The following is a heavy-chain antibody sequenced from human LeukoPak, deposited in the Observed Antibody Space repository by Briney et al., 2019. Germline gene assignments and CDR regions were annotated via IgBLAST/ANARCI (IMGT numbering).Heavy chain of an antibody. CDR2: INHSGST. Sequence: SETLSLTCTVSGDSISSSSYYWGWIRQPPGKGLEWIGEINHSGSTNYNPSLKSRVTISVDTSKNQFSLKLSSVTAADTAVYYCARNFNYYGSGSYYSYWGQGTLVTVSS. J-gene: IGHJ4*02. V-gene: IGHV4-39*07. D-gene: IGHD3-10*01. CDR1: GDSISSSSYY. CDR3: ARNFNYYGSGSYYSY.